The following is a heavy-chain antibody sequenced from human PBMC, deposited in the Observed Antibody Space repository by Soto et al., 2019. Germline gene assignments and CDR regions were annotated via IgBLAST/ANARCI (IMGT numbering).Heavy chain of an antibody. Sequence: GESLKISCKGSGYSFTSYWIGWVRQMPGKGLEWMGIIYPGDSDTRYSPSFQGQVTISADKSISTAYLQWSSLKASDTAMYYCARTLKSGYYLYSMDAWGQGTTVTVSS. CDR3: ARTLKSGYYLYSMDA. CDR1: GYSFTSYW. J-gene: IGHJ6*02. V-gene: IGHV5-51*01. D-gene: IGHD3-22*01. CDR2: IYPGDSDT.